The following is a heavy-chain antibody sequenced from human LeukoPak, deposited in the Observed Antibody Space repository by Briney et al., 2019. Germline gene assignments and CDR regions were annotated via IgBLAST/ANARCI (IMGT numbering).Heavy chain of an antibody. CDR3: ARWGLDCTNGVCYRYFDY. D-gene: IGHD2-8*01. J-gene: IGHJ4*02. Sequence: GGSLRLSCAASGFTFRSYSMNWVRQAPGKGLEWVSPISSSSSYIYYADSVKGRFTISRDNAKNSLYLQMNSLRAEDTAVYYCARWGLDCTNGVCYRYFDYWGQGTLVTVSS. CDR1: GFTFRSYS. CDR2: ISSSSSYI. V-gene: IGHV3-21*01.